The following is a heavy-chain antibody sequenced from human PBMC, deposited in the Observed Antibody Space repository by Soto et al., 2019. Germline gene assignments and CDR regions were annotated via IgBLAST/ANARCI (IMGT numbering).Heavy chain of an antibody. CDR2: IIPIFGTA. J-gene: IGHJ6*02. Sequence: QVQLVQSGGEVQKPGSSVKVSSKASGGTFSSYAISWVRLAPGQGLEWMGGIIPIFGTANYAQKFQGRVTITADESTSTAYMELSSLRSEDTAVYYCARDTDNWNYYYGMDVWGQGTTVTVSS. CDR3: ARDTDNWNYYYGMDV. V-gene: IGHV1-69*12. CDR1: GGTFSSYA. D-gene: IGHD1-20*01.